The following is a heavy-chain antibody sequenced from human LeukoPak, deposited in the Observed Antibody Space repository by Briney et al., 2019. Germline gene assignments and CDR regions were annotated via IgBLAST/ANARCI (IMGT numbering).Heavy chain of an antibody. D-gene: IGHD2-2*01. J-gene: IGHJ4*02. CDR1: GFILSNAW. CDR3: TTDSGSISDTLDY. CDR2: IKSITDGGTT. V-gene: IGHV3-15*01. Sequence: GGSLRLSCAASGFILSNAWMSWVRQAPGKGLEWVGRIKSITDGGTTDYAALVKGRFTISRDDSKNTLYLQINSLKTEDTAVYYCTTDSGSISDTLDYWGQGTLVTVSS.